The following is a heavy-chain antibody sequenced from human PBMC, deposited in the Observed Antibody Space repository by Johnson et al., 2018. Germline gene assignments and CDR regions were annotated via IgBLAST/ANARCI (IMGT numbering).Heavy chain of an antibody. CDR1: GYSFTSYW. CDR2: IYPGDSDT. CDR3: ARHVGELVVPAIPDAFDI. D-gene: IGHD2-21*02. Sequence: VQLVQSGAEVKKPGESLKISCKGSGYSFTSYWIGWVRQMPGKGLEWMGIIYPGDSDTRYSPSFQGQVTISADKSISTAYLQWSSLKAPDTAMYYRARHVGELVVPAIPDAFDIWGQGTMVTVSS. V-gene: IGHV5-51*01. J-gene: IGHJ3*02.